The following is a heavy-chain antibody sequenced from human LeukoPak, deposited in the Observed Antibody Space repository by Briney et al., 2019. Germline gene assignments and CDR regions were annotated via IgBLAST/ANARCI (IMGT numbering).Heavy chain of an antibody. CDR2: ISSSSSTI. CDR3: ARDRGAFDI. Sequence: GGSLRLSCAASGFTVSSNYMSWVRQAPGKGLEWVSYISSSSSTIYYADSVKGRFTISRDNAKNSLYLQMNSLRAEDTAVYYCARDRGAFDIWGQGTMVTVSS. CDR1: GFTVSSNY. V-gene: IGHV3-48*04. J-gene: IGHJ3*02.